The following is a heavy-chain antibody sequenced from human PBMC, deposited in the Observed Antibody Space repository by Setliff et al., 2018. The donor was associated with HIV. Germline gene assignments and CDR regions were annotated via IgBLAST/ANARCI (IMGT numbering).Heavy chain of an antibody. V-gene: IGHV5-51*01. D-gene: IGHD1-26*01. J-gene: IGHJ4*02. Sequence: GESLTISCKGSGYDFSGHWIGWLRQMPGKGLEWMGFIYPDNSDTRYSPSSQGQVTISVDKSMNTAYLQWSSLKASDTAMYYCARLGARPGMEVFDYWGQGTLVTVSS. CDR1: GYDFSGHW. CDR2: IYPDNSDT. CDR3: ARLGARPGMEVFDY.